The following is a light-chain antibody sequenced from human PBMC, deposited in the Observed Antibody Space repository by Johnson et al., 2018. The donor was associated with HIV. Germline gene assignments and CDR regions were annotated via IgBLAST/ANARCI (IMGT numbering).Light chain of an antibody. CDR1: SSNIGNNY. J-gene: IGLJ1*01. CDR3: GTWDTSLSAGYV. V-gene: IGLV1-51*02. CDR2: ESN. Sequence: QAVLTQPPSVSAVPGQKVTISCSGSSSNIGNNYVSWYQQLPGTAPKLLIYESNQRPSGIPDRFSCSKSGTSATLGITGLQTGDEADYYCGTWDTSLSAGYVFGPGTKSTVL.